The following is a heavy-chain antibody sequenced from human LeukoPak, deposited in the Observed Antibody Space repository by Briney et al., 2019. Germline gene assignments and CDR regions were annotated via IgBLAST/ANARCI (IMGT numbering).Heavy chain of an antibody. J-gene: IGHJ4*02. CDR1: GFTFSSYG. CDR2: ISYDGSNK. V-gene: IGHV3-30*18. CDR3: AKDGRRDGYNLDY. Sequence: GGSLRLSCAASGFTFSSYGMHWVRQAPGKGLEWVAVISYDGSNKYYADSVKGRFTISRDNSKNTLYLQMNSLRAEDTAVYYCAKDGRRDGYNLDYWGQGTLVTVSS. D-gene: IGHD5-24*01.